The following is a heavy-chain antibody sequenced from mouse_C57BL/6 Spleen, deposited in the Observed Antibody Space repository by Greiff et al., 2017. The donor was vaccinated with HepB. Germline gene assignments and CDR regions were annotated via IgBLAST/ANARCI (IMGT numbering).Heavy chain of an antibody. CDR1: GYSFTGYY. CDR3: ARNDYGSSYGWFAY. CDR2: INPSTGGT. Sequence: DVKLQESGPELVKPGASVKISCKASGYSFTGYYMNWVKQSPEKSLEWIGEINPSTGGTTYNQKFKAKATLTVDKSSSTAYMQLKSLTSEDSAVYYCARNDYGSSYGWFAYWGQGTLVTVSA. V-gene: IGHV1-42*01. J-gene: IGHJ3*01. D-gene: IGHD1-1*01.